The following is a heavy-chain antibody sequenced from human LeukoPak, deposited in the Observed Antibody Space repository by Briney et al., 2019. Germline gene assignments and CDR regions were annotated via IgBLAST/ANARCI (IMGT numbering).Heavy chain of an antibody. CDR3: AREGSARGTRWFHP. V-gene: IGHV1-2*02. Sequence: ASLKVSCKASGYTFTGYYIHWVRQAPGPGLEWMGWINPNSGGPNYAQKFQGRDTMTTDTSISTAYIEMSRLRSDDTAVYYCAREGSARGTRWFHPWGQGTLVTVS. D-gene: IGHD1-1*01. CDR2: INPNSGGP. CDR1: GYTFTGYY. J-gene: IGHJ5*02.